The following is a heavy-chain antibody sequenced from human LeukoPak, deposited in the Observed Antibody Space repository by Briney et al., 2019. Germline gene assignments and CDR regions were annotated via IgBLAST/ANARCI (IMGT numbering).Heavy chain of an antibody. CDR3: ARQGYTYGYLY. Sequence: GGSLRLSCAASGFTFSSYAMSWVRQAPGKGLEWVSAISGSPGSTYYADSVKGRFTISRDNSKNTLYLQMNSLRAEDTAVYYCARQGYTYGYLYWGQGTLVTVSS. D-gene: IGHD5-18*01. CDR1: GFTFSSYA. CDR2: ISGSPGST. V-gene: IGHV3-23*01. J-gene: IGHJ4*02.